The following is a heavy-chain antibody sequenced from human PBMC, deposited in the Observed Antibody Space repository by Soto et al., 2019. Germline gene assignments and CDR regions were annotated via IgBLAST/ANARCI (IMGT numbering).Heavy chain of an antibody. CDR2: ISINSAYI. D-gene: IGHD6-13*01. V-gene: IGHV3-21*01. Sequence: PGGSLRLSCAASGFTFRSFTMSWVRQAPGEGLEWVSTISINSAYIYYTDALRGRFTISRDNAKNSLHLQMNSLRAEDTAVYYCTRDASRDSSARGWFDPWGPGTLVTVSS. CDR1: GFTFRSFT. J-gene: IGHJ5*02. CDR3: TRDASRDSSARGWFDP.